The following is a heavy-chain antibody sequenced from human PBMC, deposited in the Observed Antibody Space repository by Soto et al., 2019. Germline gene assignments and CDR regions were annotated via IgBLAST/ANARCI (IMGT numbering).Heavy chain of an antibody. CDR3: AARIAAATMFDY. CDR1: GFTFSSYG. V-gene: IGHV3-33*01. Sequence: QVQLVESGGGVVQPGRSLRLSCAASGFTFSSYGMHWVRQAPGKGLEWVAVIWYDGNNKYYADSVTGRFSISRDNSKNTLFLQMNSLRAEATAVYYCAARIAAATMFDYWGRGTLVTVSS. J-gene: IGHJ4*02. D-gene: IGHD6-13*01. CDR2: IWYDGNNK.